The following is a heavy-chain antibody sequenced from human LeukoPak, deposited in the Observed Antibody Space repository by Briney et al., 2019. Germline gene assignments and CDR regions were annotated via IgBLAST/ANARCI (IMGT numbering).Heavy chain of an antibody. CDR3: ARAHYDILAGPHYFDY. V-gene: IGHV3-21*01. J-gene: IGHJ4*02. CDR2: ISSSSSYI. Sequence: GGSLRLSCAASGFTFSSYSMNWVRQAPGKGLEWVSSISSSSSYIYYADSVKGRFTISRDNAKNSLYLQMNSLRAEDTAVYYCARAHYDILAGPHYFDYWGQGTLVTVSS. D-gene: IGHD3-9*01. CDR1: GFTFSSYS.